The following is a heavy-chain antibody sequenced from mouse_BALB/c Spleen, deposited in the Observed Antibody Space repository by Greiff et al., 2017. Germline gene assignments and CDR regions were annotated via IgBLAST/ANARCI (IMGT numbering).Heavy chain of an antibody. CDR2: ILPGSGST. Sequence: VQLVESGAELMKPGASVKISCKATGYTFSSYWIEWVKQRPGHGLEWIGEILPGSGSTNYNEKFKGKATFTADTSSNTAYMQLSSLTSEDSAVYYCATPYYGHAMDYWGQGTSVTVSS. J-gene: IGHJ4*01. CDR3: ATPYYGHAMDY. CDR1: GYTFSSYW. V-gene: IGHV1-9*01. D-gene: IGHD1-2*01.